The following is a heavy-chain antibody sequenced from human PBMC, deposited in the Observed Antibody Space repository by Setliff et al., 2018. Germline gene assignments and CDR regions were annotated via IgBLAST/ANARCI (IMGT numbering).Heavy chain of an antibody. Sequence: SETLSLTCTVSGGSISSGSYYWSWIRQPAGKGLEWIGRIYTSGSTNYNPSLKSRVTISMDTSKNQFSLRVSSVTAADTAVYYCARSFSRREKFLLDYWGQGALVTVSS. CDR3: ARSFSRREKFLLDY. CDR2: IYTSGST. J-gene: IGHJ4*02. CDR1: GGSISSGSYY. V-gene: IGHV4-61*02.